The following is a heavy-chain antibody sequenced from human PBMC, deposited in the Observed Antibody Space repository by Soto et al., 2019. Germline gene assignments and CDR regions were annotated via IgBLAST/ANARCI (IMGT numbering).Heavy chain of an antibody. J-gene: IGHJ6*02. CDR1: GFTFSSYA. CDR2: ISYDGSNK. D-gene: IGHD2-2*01. Sequence: PGGSLRLSCAASGFTFSSYAMHWVRQAPGKGLEWVAVISYDGSNKYYADSVKGRFTISRDNSKNTLYLQMNSLRAEDTVVYYCAIEDIVVVPADPHQNYYYYGMDVWSQGTTVTVAS. V-gene: IGHV3-30-3*01. CDR3: AIEDIVVVPADPHQNYYYYGMDV.